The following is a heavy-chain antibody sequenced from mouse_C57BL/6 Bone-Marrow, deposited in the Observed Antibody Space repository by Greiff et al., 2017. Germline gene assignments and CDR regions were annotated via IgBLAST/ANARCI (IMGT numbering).Heavy chain of an antibody. CDR2: IHPNSGST. J-gene: IGHJ1*03. CDR1: GYTFTSYW. Sequence: QVQLQQPGAELVKPGASVKLSCKASGYTFTSYWMHWVKQRPGQGLEWIGMIHPNSGSTDYNEKFKSKATLTVDKSSSTAYMQLSSLTSEDSAVYYCARSADSYWYFDVWGTGTTVTVSS. V-gene: IGHV1-64*01. CDR3: ARSADSYWYFDV. D-gene: IGHD2-12*01.